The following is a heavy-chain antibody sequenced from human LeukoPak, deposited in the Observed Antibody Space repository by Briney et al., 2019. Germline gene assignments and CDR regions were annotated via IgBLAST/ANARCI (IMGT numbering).Heavy chain of an antibody. V-gene: IGHV3-30*18. CDR2: ISYDGSNK. CDR1: GFTFSSYG. Sequence: GRSLRLSCAASGFTFSSYGMHWVRQAPGKGLAWVAVISYDGSNKYYADSVKGRFTISRDNSKNTLYLQMNSLRAEDTAVYYCAKDPWDYWGQGTLVTVSS. J-gene: IGHJ4*02. CDR3: AKDPWDY.